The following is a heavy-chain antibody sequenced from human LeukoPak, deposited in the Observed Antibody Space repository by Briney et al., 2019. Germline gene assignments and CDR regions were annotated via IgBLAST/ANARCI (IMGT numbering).Heavy chain of an antibody. Sequence: GASVKVSCKASGYTFTSYYMHWVRQAPGQGLEWMGIINPSGGSTSYAQKFQGRVTMTRDMSTSTVYMELSSLRSEDTAVYYCARDRGPRWELRGHFDYWGQGTLVTVSS. V-gene: IGHV1-46*01. D-gene: IGHD1-26*01. CDR1: GYTFTSYY. J-gene: IGHJ4*02. CDR3: ARDRGPRWELRGHFDY. CDR2: INPSGGST.